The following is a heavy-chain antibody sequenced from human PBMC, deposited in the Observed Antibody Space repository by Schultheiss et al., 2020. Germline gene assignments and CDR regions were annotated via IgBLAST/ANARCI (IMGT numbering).Heavy chain of an antibody. J-gene: IGHJ4*02. Sequence: SQTLSLTCAVYGGSFSGYYWSWIRQHPGKGLEWIGEINHSGSTNYNPSLKSRVTTSVDASKNQFSLKLSSVTAADTAVYYCARGLRNGVGVWGQGTLVTVSS. CDR1: GGSFSGYY. CDR3: ARGLRNGVGV. CDR2: INHSGST. D-gene: IGHD3-10*01. V-gene: IGHV4-34*01.